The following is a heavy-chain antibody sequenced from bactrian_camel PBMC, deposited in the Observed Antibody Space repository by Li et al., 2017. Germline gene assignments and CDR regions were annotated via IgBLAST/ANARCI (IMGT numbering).Heavy chain of an antibody. V-gene: IGHV3-2*01. CDR3: AATSGWVLSRRPSDFQY. Sequence: VQLVESGGGSVQAGGSLRLSCARSAYSYRSQYMGWFRQAPGKGREAVASIYIDGSYEYVADALKGRFTIPKSIAKNTIYLEMTSLKPEDTAMYYCAATSGWVLSRRPSDFQYWGQGTQVTFS. D-gene: IGHD5*01. CDR1: AYSYRSQY. J-gene: IGHJ4*01. CDR2: IYIDGSYE.